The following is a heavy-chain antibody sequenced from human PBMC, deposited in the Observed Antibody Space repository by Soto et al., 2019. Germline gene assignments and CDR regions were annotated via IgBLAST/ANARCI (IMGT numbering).Heavy chain of an antibody. J-gene: IGHJ4*02. CDR2: ISGNGGST. CDR3: AKGSEFSNSYTLDFDF. V-gene: IGHV3-23*01. Sequence: QTGGSLRLSCAASGFTFSSYAMSWVRQAPGRGLEWVSIISGNGGSTYYAASVKGRFTISRDNTKNTLYLQMDSLTAEDTALYYCAKGSEFSNSYTLDFDFWGQGALVTVSS. D-gene: IGHD6-6*01. CDR1: GFTFSSYA.